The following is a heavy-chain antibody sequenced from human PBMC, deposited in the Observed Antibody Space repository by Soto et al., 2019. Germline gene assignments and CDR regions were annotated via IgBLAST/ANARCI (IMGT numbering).Heavy chain of an antibody. CDR3: AKAKTYDFWSGLHFDY. Sequence: SGGSLRLSCVASGVTFSSFAMSWVRQAPGKGLEWVSTISGSGGSTYYADSVKGRLTISRDNSKNTLSLHINSLRAEDTAVYYCAKAKTYDFWSGLHFDYWGQGSLVTVSS. CDR2: ISGSGGST. CDR1: GVTFSSFA. J-gene: IGHJ4*02. V-gene: IGHV3-23*01. D-gene: IGHD3-3*01.